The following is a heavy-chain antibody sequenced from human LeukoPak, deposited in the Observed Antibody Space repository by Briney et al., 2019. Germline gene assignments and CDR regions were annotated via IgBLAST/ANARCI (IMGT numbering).Heavy chain of an antibody. CDR1: GFTFSSYA. J-gene: IGHJ6*02. CDR3: ARGVSGSYYHGMDV. Sequence: GGSLRLSCAASGFTFSSYAMHWVRQAPGKGLEGVAVISYDGSNKYYADSVKGRFTISRDNSKNTLYLQMNSLRAEDTAVYYCARGVSGSYYHGMDVWGQGTTVTVSS. V-gene: IGHV3-30-3*01. CDR2: ISYDGSNK. D-gene: IGHD3-10*01.